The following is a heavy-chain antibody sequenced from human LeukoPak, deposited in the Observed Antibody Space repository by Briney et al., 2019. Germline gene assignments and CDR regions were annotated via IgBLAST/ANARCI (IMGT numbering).Heavy chain of an antibody. J-gene: IGHJ4*02. V-gene: IGHV3-33*08. Sequence: GGSLRLSCAASGFTFSNAWMSWVRQAPGKGLEWVAVIWYDGSNKYCADSVKGRFTISRDNSRNTLSLQMNNLRAEDTAVYYCARDRCTNGVCYLDYWGQGTLVTVSS. CDR1: GFTFSNAW. CDR3: ARDRCTNGVCYLDY. D-gene: IGHD2-8*01. CDR2: IWYDGSNK.